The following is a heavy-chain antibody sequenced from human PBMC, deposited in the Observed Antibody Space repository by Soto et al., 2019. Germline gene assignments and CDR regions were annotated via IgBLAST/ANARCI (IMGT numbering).Heavy chain of an antibody. CDR2: IYSSGST. CDR1: GGSISDYY. CDR3: ARLKGDSFDV. V-gene: IGHV4-4*07. J-gene: IGHJ3*01. Sequence: NPSETLSLTCTVSGGSISDYYWNWIRQPAGKGLEWIGRIYSSGSTNYKPSLRSRVTMSVDTSKNQFSLKLSAVTAADAAAYYCARLKGDSFDVWGQGTMVTVSS.